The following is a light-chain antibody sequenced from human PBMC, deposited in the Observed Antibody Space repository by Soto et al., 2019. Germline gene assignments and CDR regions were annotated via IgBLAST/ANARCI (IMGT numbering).Light chain of an antibody. V-gene: IGLV2-8*01. J-gene: IGLJ1*01. CDR3: SSYVGGETVV. CDR2: EVT. Sequence: QSVLTQPPSASGSPGQSVTISCTGTSSDVGGYNSVSWYQQNPGKAPKLMISEVTKRPSGVPDRFSGSKSGNTASLTVSGLQAEDEADYYCSSYVGGETVVFGTGTKLTVL. CDR1: SSDVGGYNS.